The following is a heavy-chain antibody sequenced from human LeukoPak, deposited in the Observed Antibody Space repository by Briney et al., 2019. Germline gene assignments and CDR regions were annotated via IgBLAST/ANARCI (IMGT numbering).Heavy chain of an antibody. J-gene: IGHJ6*03. CDR3: AKDAARVRTWIQKTATYMDV. D-gene: IGHD5-18*01. V-gene: IGHV3-30*02. Sequence: PGGSLRLSCAASGFTFSSYGMHCIRHDGSNKYYADSVKGRFTISRDNSKNTLYLQMNSLRAEDTAVYYCAKDAARVRTWIQKTATYMDVWGKGITVTISS. CDR2: IRHDGSNK. CDR1: GFTFSSYG.